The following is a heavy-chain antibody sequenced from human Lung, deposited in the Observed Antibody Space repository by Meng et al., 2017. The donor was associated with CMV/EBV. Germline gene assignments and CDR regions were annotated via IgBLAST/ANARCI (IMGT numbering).Heavy chain of an antibody. CDR1: GGTISSSNW. J-gene: IGHJ4*02. V-gene: IGHV4-4*02. D-gene: IGHD6-19*01. CDR2: IYHSGST. CDR3: ASFPPPGKQWLVTDY. Sequence: LEAPGPGLVEPSGTLSLTCAVSGGTISSSNWWRWVRQPPGKGLEWIGEIYHSGSTNYNPSLKSRVTISVDKSKNQFSLKLSSVTAADTAVYYCASFPPPGKQWLVTDYWGQGTLVTVSS.